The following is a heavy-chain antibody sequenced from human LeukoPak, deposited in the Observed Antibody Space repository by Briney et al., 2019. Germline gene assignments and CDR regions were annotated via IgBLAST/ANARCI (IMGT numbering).Heavy chain of an antibody. D-gene: IGHD5-18*01. CDR2: INPDGNKK. V-gene: IGHV3-7*01. CDR3: ARDLAYSRLDY. CDR1: GLTFSSSW. J-gene: IGHJ4*01. Sequence: GGSLRLSCAVSGLTFSSSWMDWVRQAPGKGLEWVASINPDGNKKHSADSVKSRFTISRDNAENSLYLQMNSLRVEDTAFYYCARDLAYSRLDYWGQGMLVTVSS.